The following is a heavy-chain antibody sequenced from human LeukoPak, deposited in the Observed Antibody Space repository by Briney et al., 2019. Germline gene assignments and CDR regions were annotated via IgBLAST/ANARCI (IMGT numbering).Heavy chain of an antibody. CDR2: IHYSGST. V-gene: IGHV4-59*01. CDR3: ARGERLGPDF. D-gene: IGHD1-1*01. J-gene: IGHJ4*02. CDR1: GDSIIGYY. Sequence: SETLSLTCTVSGDSIIGYYWSWIRQPPGKGLEWIGYIHYSGSTNYNPSLQSRVTISVDTSRSHFSLKLSSATAADTAVYYCARGERLGPDFWGQGTLVTVSS.